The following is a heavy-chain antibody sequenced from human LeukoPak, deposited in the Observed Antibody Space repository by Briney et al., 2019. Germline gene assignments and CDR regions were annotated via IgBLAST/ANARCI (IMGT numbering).Heavy chain of an antibody. Sequence: GGSLSLSCAASGFTFSDHYMDWVRQSPGKGLEWVGRTRNKANSYTTEYAASVKGRFTISRDDSKGSLYLQMNSLKTEDTAVYYCARQSRTCSGDSCYQLDAFDIWGHGTMVTVSS. CDR2: TRNKANSYTT. CDR3: ARQSRTCSGDSCYQLDAFDI. V-gene: IGHV3-72*01. D-gene: IGHD2-15*01. CDR1: GFTFSDHY. J-gene: IGHJ3*02.